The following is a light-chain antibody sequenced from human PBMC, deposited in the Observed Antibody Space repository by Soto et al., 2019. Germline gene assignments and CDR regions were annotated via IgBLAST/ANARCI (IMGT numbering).Light chain of an antibody. CDR2: DAS. Sequence: EIVLTQSPATLSLSPGERATLSCRASQSISSYLAWYQQKPGQAPRLLIYDASNRATGILARFSGSGSGTDFTLTISSLEPEDCAVYYCQQRSNWPPITFGQGTRLEIK. J-gene: IGKJ5*01. V-gene: IGKV3-11*01. CDR1: QSISSY. CDR3: QQRSNWPPIT.